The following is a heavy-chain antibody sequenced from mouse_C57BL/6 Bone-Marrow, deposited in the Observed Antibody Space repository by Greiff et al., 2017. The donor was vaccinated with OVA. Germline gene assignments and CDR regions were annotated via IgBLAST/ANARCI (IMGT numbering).Heavy chain of an antibody. CDR3: ARYSNYVPWFAY. V-gene: IGHV5-17*01. D-gene: IGHD2-5*01. CDR1: GFTFSDYG. Sequence: EVKLMESGGGLVKPGGSLKLSCAASGFTFSDYGMHWVRQAPEKGLEWVAYISSGSSTIYYADTVKGRFTISRDNAKNTLFLQMTSLRSEDTAMYYCARYSNYVPWFAYWGQGTLVTVSA. CDR2: ISSGSSTI. J-gene: IGHJ3*01.